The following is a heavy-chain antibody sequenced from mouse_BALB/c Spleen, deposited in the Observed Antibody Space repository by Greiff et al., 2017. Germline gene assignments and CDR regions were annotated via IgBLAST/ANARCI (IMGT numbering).Heavy chain of an antibody. J-gene: IGHJ3*01. CDR1: GFNIKDTY. D-gene: IGHD2-2*01. CDR2: IDPANGNT. V-gene: IGHV14-3*02. Sequence: EVQLQQSGAELVKPGASVKLSCTASGFNIKDTYMHWVKQRPEQGLEWIGRIDPANGNTKYDPKFQGKATITADTSSNTAYLQLSSLTSEDTAVYYCARGIYYCYDQFAYWGQGTLVTVSA. CDR3: ARGIYYCYDQFAY.